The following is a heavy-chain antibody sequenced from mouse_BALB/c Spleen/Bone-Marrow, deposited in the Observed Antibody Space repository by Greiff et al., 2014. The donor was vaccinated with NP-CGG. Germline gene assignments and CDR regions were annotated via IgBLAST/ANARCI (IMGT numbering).Heavy chain of an antibody. CDR2: IPPGSGTT. Sequence: DLVKPGASVKLSCKASGYTFTSYWINWIKQRPGQGLEWIGRIPPGSGTTYYNEMFKGKATLTVDTSSTTAYIQLGSLSSDDSAVYFCARGSYYYGSSSPWFAYWGQGTLVTVSA. V-gene: IGHV1S41*01. D-gene: IGHD1-1*01. CDR3: ARGSYYYGSSSPWFAY. CDR1: GYTFTSYW. J-gene: IGHJ3*01.